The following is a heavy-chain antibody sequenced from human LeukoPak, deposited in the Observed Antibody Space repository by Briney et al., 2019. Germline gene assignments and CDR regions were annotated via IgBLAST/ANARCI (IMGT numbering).Heavy chain of an antibody. D-gene: IGHD2-15*01. CDR3: AIKYCSGGSCYNYYYYMDV. Sequence: SVKVSXKASGGTFSSYAISWVRQAPGQGLEWMGGIIPIFGTANYAQKFQGRVTITTDESTSTTYMELSSLRSEDTAVYYCAIKYCSGGSCYNYYYYMDVWGKGTTVTVS. V-gene: IGHV1-69*05. CDR2: IIPIFGTA. CDR1: GGTFSSYA. J-gene: IGHJ6*03.